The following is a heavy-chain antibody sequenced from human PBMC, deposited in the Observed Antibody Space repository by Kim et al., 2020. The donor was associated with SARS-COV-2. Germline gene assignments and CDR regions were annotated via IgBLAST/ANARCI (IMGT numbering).Heavy chain of an antibody. D-gene: IGHD3-3*01. CDR1: GFTFSSYN. CDR3: TNYTQPPLFWSRWY. V-gene: IGHV3-21*01. Sequence: GGSLRLSCAASGFTFSSYNMNWLRQAPGKGLEWVSSISSSSNSLYDADSMRGFFIFTSDYTKNSLYQQMNRLIAEATADYCCTNYTQPPLFWSRWY. J-gene: IGHJ2*01. CDR2: ISSSSNSL.